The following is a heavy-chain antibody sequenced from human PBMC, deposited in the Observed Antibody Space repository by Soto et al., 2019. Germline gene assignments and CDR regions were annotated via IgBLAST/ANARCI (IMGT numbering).Heavy chain of an antibody. D-gene: IGHD1-26*01. CDR2: IVPMLGTP. Sequence: GASMKVSCKASGGTFDNFIMNWVRQTPGRGLEWMGGIVPMLGTPTYAEKFKGRVTISATGSTSTMYMEVASLRSEDTAIYYCARNGTYSSSLSQYSGMDVWGQGTTVTVSS. J-gene: IGHJ6*02. CDR3: ARNGTYSSSLSQYSGMDV. V-gene: IGHV1-69*13. CDR1: GGTFDNFI.